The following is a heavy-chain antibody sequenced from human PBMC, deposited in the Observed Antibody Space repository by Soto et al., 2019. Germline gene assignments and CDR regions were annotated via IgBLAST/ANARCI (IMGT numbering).Heavy chain of an antibody. J-gene: IGHJ4*02. V-gene: IGHV3-30*18. D-gene: IGHD1-26*01. CDR1: GFTLSNYG. Sequence: QVHLVESGGGVVQPGRSLRLSCTASGFTLSNYGMHWVRQAPGKGLEWVAVISSEGKTEYYADSVKGRFAISRDNSKTTVYLQMNSLRLEDSAVYYCAKEGGLLRTTAGYSFDFWGQGTLVAVSS. CDR2: ISSEGKTE. CDR3: AKEGGLLRTTAGYSFDF.